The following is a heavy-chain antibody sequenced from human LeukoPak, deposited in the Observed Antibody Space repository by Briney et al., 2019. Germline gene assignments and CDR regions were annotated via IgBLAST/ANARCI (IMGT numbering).Heavy chain of an antibody. Sequence: GGSLRLSCVASEFTFSTYSMHWVRQAPGEGLEWVAVITYDGKNKYYADSVKGRFTISRDNSGNTVHLQMNSLRPEDTAVYYCARDAGYGSGIYIDHWGQGALVTVSS. CDR1: EFTFSTYS. D-gene: IGHD3-10*01. CDR3: ARDAGYGSGIYIDH. V-gene: IGHV3-30*04. CDR2: ITYDGKNK. J-gene: IGHJ4*02.